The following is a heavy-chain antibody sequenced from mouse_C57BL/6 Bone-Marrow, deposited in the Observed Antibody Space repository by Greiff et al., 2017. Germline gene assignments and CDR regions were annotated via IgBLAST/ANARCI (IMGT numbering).Heavy chain of an antibody. CDR3: TRTLYYLDY. CDR2: IDPETGGT. J-gene: IGHJ2*01. CDR1: GYTFTDYE. Sequence: VQLQQSGAELVRPGASVTLSCKASGYTFTDYEMHWVKQTPVHGLEWIGAIDPETGGTAYNQKFKGKAILTADKSSSTAYMELRSLTSEDSAVYYCTRTLYYLDYWGQGTTLTVSS. V-gene: IGHV1-15*01.